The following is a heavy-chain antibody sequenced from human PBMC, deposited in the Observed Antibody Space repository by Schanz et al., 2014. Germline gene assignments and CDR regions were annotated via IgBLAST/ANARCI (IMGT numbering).Heavy chain of an antibody. D-gene: IGHD3-10*01. J-gene: IGHJ4*02. CDR2: IDGKSTTV. V-gene: IGHV3-48*01. CDR1: GFSFSSYS. Sequence: DLVESGGGLIQRGESLRLSCSASGFSFSSYSMNWVRQAPGKGLEWLSYIDGKSTTVYYADSVKGRFTISRENAKNSLYLQMNSLRAGDTAVYYCARVPYGSGSYWDYWGQGTLVTVSS. CDR3: ARVPYGSGSYWDY.